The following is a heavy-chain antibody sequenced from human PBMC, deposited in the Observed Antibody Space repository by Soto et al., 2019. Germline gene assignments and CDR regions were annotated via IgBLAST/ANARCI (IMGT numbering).Heavy chain of an antibody. CDR1: GGSISSGGYY. V-gene: IGHV4-31*03. J-gene: IGHJ5*02. CDR2: IYYSGST. CDR3: VRHDYSNYNWFDP. D-gene: IGHD4-4*01. Sequence: QVQLQESGPGLVKPSQTLSLTCTVSGGSISSGGYYWSWIRQHPGKGLEWIGYIYYSGSTYYNPSLKSRVTISVDTSKNQFSLKLSSVTAADTAVYYCVRHDYSNYNWFDPWGQGTLVTVSS.